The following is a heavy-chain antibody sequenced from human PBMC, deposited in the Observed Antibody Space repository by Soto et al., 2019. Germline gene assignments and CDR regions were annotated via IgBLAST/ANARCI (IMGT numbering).Heavy chain of an antibody. CDR1: CASISTYY. CDR2: LYYSXNT. J-gene: IGHJ5*01. V-gene: IGHV4-59*01. Sequence: PXXTLSLTCTVSCASISTYYWSWIRQPPGKGMEWIGXLYYSXNTNYKQSLRXXVTLSVDTXKSQLSLRLRSVNDADKDVYYCARGQGLLWFDYWGKGTLVTVYS. D-gene: IGHD3-10*01. CDR3: ARGQGLLWFDY.